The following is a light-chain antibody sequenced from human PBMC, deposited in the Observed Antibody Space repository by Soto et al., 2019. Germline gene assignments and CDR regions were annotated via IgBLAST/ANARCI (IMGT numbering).Light chain of an antibody. Sequence: QSALTQPPSASGSPGQSVTISCTGTSSDVGGYNYVSWYQQHPAKAPKLMIYEVTKRPSGVPDRFSGSKSGNTASLTVSGLQAEDEADYFCSSYAGSAAVVFGGGTKVTVL. CDR3: SSYAGSAAVV. CDR2: EVT. V-gene: IGLV2-8*01. J-gene: IGLJ3*02. CDR1: SSDVGGYNY.